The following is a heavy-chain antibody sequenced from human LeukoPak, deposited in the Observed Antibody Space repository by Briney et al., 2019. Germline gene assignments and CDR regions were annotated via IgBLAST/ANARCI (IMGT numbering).Heavy chain of an antibody. D-gene: IGHD4-23*01. Sequence: ASVKVSCKASGGTFSSYAISWVRQAPGQGLEWMGIINPSGGSTSYAQKFQGRVTMTRDTSTSTVYMELSSLRSEDTAVYYCARDGPTPVVNRPGFDYWGQGTQVTVSS. CDR1: GGTFSSYA. CDR2: INPSGGST. V-gene: IGHV1-46*01. J-gene: IGHJ4*02. CDR3: ARDGPTPVVNRPGFDY.